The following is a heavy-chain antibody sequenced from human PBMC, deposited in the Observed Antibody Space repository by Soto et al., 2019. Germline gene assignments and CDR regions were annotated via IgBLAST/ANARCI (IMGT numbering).Heavy chain of an antibody. V-gene: IGHV4-34*01. CDR3: ARVNGRYSSSSQSYYYYYGMDV. J-gene: IGHJ6*02. CDR1: GGSFSGYY. D-gene: IGHD6-6*01. CDR2: INHSGST. Sequence: PSETLSLTCAVYGGSFSGYYWSWIRQPPGKGLEWSGEINHSGSTNYNPSLKSRVTISVDTSKNQFSLKLSSVTAADTAVYYCARVNGRYSSSSQSYYYYYGMDVWGQGTMVTVSS.